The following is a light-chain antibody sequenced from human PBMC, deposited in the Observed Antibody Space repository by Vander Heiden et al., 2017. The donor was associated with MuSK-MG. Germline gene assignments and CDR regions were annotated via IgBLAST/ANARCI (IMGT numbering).Light chain of an antibody. CDR1: NIGRKS. CDR3: QVWDTVSDHLVV. Sequence: SYVLTQPPSVSVAPGQTATIPCGGNNIGRKSVHWYQRKPGQAPVLVVYDDSDRPSGIPERFSGSNSGNTATLTISTVEEGDEADYYCQVWDTVSDHLVVFGGGTKLTVL. CDR2: DDS. J-gene: IGLJ2*01. V-gene: IGLV3-21*02.